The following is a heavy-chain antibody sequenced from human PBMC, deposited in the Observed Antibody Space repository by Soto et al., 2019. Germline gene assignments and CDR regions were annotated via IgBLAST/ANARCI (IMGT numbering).Heavy chain of an antibody. CDR2: INPSGGST. CDR3: ARENVVIGPFGVVISYYYYGMDV. V-gene: IGHV1-46*01. D-gene: IGHD3-3*01. J-gene: IGHJ6*02. CDR1: GYTFTSYY. Sequence: ASVKVSCKASGYTFTSYYMHWVRQAPGQRLEWKGIINPSGGSTSDAQKFQGRVTMTRDTSTSTVYMELSSLRSEDTAVYYCARENVVIGPFGVVISYYYYGMDVWGQGTTVTVSS.